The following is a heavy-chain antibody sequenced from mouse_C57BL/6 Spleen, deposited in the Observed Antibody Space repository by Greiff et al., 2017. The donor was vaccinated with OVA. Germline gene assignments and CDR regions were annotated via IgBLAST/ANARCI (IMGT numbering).Heavy chain of an antibody. Sequence: VQLQQSVAELVRPGASVKLSCTASGFNIKNTYMHWVKQRPEQGLEWIGMIDTAYGNHKYAPKFHGQATITTDTYYNTAYLQLRSLTSEDAAIYYCARAYSSSFPYRYFDVWGTGTTVTVSS. V-gene: IGHV14-3*01. CDR2: IDTAYGNH. CDR3: ARAYSSSFPYRYFDV. J-gene: IGHJ1*03. D-gene: IGHD1-1*01. CDR1: GFNIKNTY.